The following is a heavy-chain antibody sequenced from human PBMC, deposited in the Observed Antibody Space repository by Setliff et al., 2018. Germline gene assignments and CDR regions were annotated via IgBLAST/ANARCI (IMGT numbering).Heavy chain of an antibody. V-gene: IGHV4-30-2*01. J-gene: IGHJ4*02. CDR3: ARGHYYDSSGYYFSRPDDY. Sequence: SETLSLTCTVSGGSISSGGYSWSWIRQPPGKGLEWIGYIYHSGSTYYNPSLKSRVTISVDRSKNQFSLKLSSVTAADTAVYYCARGHYYDSSGYYFSRPDDYWGQGTLVTVSS. CDR2: IYHSGST. D-gene: IGHD3-22*01. CDR1: GGSISSGGYS.